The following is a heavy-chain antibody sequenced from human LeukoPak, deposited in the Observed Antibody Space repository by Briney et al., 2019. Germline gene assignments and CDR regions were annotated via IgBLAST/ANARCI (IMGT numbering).Heavy chain of an antibody. CDR3: ARDDRGGGSYYFNWFDP. CDR1: GGSISSYY. J-gene: IGHJ5*02. D-gene: IGHD1-26*01. CDR2: IYTSGST. V-gene: IGHV4-4*07. Sequence: PSETLSLTCTVSGGSISSYYWSWTRQPAGKGLEWIGRIYTSGSTNYNPSLKSRVTMSVDTSKNQFSLKLSSVTAADTAVYYCARDDRGGGSYYFNWFDPWGQGTLVTVSS.